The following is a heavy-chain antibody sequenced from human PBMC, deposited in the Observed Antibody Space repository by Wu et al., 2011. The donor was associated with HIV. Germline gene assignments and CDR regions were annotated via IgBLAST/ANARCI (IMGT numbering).Heavy chain of an antibody. J-gene: IGHJ5*02. CDR2: INPSGGST. CDR1: GYTFTSYY. CDR3: ARNKPTGIAARPMQGWFDP. Sequence: QVQLVQSGAEVKKPGASVKVSCKASGYTFTSYYMHWVRQAPGQGLEWMGIINPSGGSTSYAQKFQGRVTMTRDTSTSTVYMELSSLRSEDTAVYYCARNKPTGIAARPMQGWFDPWGQGTLVTVSS. V-gene: IGHV1-46*01. D-gene: IGHD6-6*01.